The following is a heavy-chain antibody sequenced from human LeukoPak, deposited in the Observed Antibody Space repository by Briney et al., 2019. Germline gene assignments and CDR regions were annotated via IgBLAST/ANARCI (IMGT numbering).Heavy chain of an antibody. CDR1: GWSFNDYY. Sequence: SETLSLTCAVYGWSFNDYYWNWIRQPPGQGLAWIGEINARGDTNFNPSLKSRVTISVDTSKNQFSLRLTSMIAADTAVYYCARGQVPAARGYNWFDPWGQGTLVTVSS. V-gene: IGHV4-34*01. CDR3: ARGQVPAARGYNWFDP. J-gene: IGHJ5*02. D-gene: IGHD2-2*01. CDR2: INARGDT.